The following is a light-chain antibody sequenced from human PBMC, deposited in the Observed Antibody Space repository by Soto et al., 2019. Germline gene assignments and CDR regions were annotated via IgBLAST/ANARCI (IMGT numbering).Light chain of an antibody. CDR3: QQYYSYPLT. CDR2: AAS. V-gene: IGKV1-8*01. J-gene: IGKJ5*01. Sequence: IQMTQFPSTLSGSVVDRVTITCRASQCISSYLAWYQQKPGKAPKLLIYAASTLQSGVPSRFSGSGSGTDFTLTISCLQSEDFATYYCQQYYSYPLTFGQGTRLEIK. CDR1: QCISSY.